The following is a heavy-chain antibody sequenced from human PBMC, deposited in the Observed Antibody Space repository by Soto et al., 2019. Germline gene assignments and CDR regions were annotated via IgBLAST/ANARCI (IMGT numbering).Heavy chain of an antibody. D-gene: IGHD2-21*02. CDR1: GYSFTNYW. CDR2: IFPGDSDT. J-gene: IGHJ2*01. CDR3: ARPNQPYFGRDYYDVLGYWYFDL. V-gene: IGHV5-51*01. Sequence: EVQLVQSGAEVRKPGESLKISCKGSGYSFTNYWIGWVRQKPGKGLEWMGTIFPGDSDTRYSPSFQGQVTISADRSTSTAYLQWSSLKASDTAMYYCARPNQPYFGRDYYDVLGYWYFDLWGRGTLVTVSS.